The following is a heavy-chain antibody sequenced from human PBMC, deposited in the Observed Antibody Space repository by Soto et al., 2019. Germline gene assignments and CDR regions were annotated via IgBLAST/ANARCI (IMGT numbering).Heavy chain of an antibody. CDR3: AGAPSGLPKLLTNYYYYGMDV. D-gene: IGHD4-17*01. CDR2: IYYSGST. V-gene: IGHV4-31*03. Sequence: PSETLSLTCTFSGGSISSGGYYLSWIRQHPGKGLEWIGYIYYSGSTYYNPSLKSRVTISVDTSKNQFSLKLSSVTAADTAVYYCAGAPSGLPKLLTNYYYYGMDVWGQGTTVTVSS. J-gene: IGHJ6*02. CDR1: GGSISSGGYY.